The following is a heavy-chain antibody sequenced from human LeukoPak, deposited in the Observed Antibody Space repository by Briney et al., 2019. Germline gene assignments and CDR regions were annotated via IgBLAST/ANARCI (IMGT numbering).Heavy chain of an antibody. CDR3: AARYYYDSSGALGRFDY. D-gene: IGHD3-22*01. CDR2: IYYSGST. Sequence: SETLSLTCTVSGGSISSSSYYRGWIRQPPGKGLEWIGSIYYSGSTYYNPSLKSRVTISVDTSKNQFSLKLSSVTAADTAVYYCAARYYYDSSGALGRFDYWGQGTLVTVSS. V-gene: IGHV4-39*01. J-gene: IGHJ4*02. CDR1: GGSISSSSYY.